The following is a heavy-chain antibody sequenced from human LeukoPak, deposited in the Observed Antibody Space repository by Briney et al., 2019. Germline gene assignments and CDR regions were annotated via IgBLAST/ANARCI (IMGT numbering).Heavy chain of an antibody. CDR1: GFIFSNYE. J-gene: IGHJ3*02. V-gene: IGHV3-48*03. CDR2: ISSSGSII. Sequence: PGGSLRLSCAANGFIFSNYEMNWVRQAPGQWLEWASYISSSGSIIDYVDSVKGRFTISRDNAKNSLYLKMNSLRAEDTAVYYCASRFRGEVPFDNWGQGTMVTVSS. D-gene: IGHD3-16*01. CDR3: ASRFRGEVPFDN.